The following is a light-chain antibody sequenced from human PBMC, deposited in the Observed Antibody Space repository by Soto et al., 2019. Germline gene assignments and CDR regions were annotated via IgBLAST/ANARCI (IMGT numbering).Light chain of an antibody. V-gene: IGKV1-5*03. J-gene: IGKJ1*01. Sequence: DVKMKNSPVTLSANVGDRVTITCRASQIIDIWLAWYQQKPGKAPKLLIYKASSLESGVPSRFSGSGSGTEFTLTISCLQPDDFTTYSCPQYTCFSRTFC. CDR1: QIIDIW. CDR2: KAS. CDR3: PQYTCFSRT.